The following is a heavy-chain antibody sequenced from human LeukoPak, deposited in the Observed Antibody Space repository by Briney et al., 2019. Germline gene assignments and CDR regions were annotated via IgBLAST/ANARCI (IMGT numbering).Heavy chain of an antibody. V-gene: IGHV1-8*01. Sequence: ASVKVSCKASGYTFTSYDINWVRQATGQGLEWMGWMNPKSGYTGYAQKFQGRVTMTRNTSISTAYMELSSLRSEDTAVYYCARGRAYYYDSSGLAPDYWGQGTLVTVSS. J-gene: IGHJ4*02. CDR1: GYTFTSYD. CDR3: ARGRAYYYDSSGLAPDY. CDR2: MNPKSGYT. D-gene: IGHD3-22*01.